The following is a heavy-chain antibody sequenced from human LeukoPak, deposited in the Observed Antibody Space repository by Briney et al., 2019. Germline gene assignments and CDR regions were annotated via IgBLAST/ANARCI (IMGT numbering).Heavy chain of an antibody. V-gene: IGHV4-61*02. CDR1: GGSISSGSYY. J-gene: IGHJ6*03. D-gene: IGHD6-6*01. Sequence: SETLSLTCTVSGGSISSGSYYWSWIRQPAGKGLEWIGRIYTSGSTNYNPSLKSRVTISVDTSKNQFSLKLSSVTAADTAVYYCASLSSSSHMDVWGKGTTVTVSS. CDR3: ASLSSSSHMDV. CDR2: IYTSGST.